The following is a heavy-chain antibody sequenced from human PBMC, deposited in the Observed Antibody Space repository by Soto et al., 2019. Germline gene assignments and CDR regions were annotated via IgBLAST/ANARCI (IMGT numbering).Heavy chain of an antibody. J-gene: IGHJ4*02. CDR1: RGSMNNYY. CDR2: IHYTGST. CDR3: ARGEGGVINF. Sequence: SETLSLTCTVSRGSMNNYYWSWIRQPPGKGLEWIGYIHYTGSTNYNPSLKSRITISVDTSNNQFSLRLSSVTAADTAIYYCARGEGGVINFWGQGSLVTVSS. V-gene: IGHV4-59*01. D-gene: IGHD3-10*01.